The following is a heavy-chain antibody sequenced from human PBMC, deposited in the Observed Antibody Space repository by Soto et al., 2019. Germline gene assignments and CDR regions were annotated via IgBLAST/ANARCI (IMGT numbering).Heavy chain of an antibody. J-gene: IGHJ4*02. CDR3: ARHGAIYSNSWYDFDY. CDR2: MFNGGSA. D-gene: IGHD5-18*01. Sequence: QVQLQESGPGLVKPSETLSLTCTVSGGSLSNYYWSWIRQPPGKGLEWVGYMFNGGSANYNPSLKSRVAISVDMSQNQFSLKLTSVTAADTAVYYCARHGAIYSNSWYDFDYWGQGTLFTVSS. CDR1: GGSLSNYY. V-gene: IGHV4-59*08.